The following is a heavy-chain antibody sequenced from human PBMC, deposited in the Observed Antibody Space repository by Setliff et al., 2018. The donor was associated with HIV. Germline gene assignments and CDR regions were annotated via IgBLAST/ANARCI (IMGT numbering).Heavy chain of an antibody. CDR3: TTGTRLVD. D-gene: IGHD2-21*01. CDR1: GFTFSGSA. Sequence: PGGSLRLSCAASGFTFSGSAMHWVRQGPGKGLEWVGRIKSKTDGGTTDYAAPVKGRFTISRDDSKNTLYLQMNSLKIEDTAVYYCTTGTRLVDWGQGALVTVSS. V-gene: IGHV3-15*01. CDR2: IKSKTDGGTT. J-gene: IGHJ4*02.